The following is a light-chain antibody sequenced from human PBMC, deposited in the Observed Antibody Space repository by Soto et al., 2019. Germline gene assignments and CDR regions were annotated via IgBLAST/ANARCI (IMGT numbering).Light chain of an antibody. CDR3: QQYGSSPRT. Sequence: EIVLTQSPGTLSLSPGERATLSCRASQSVSSSYLAWYQQKPGQAPRLLIYGASSRATGIPDRFSGSGSGTDFTLTISRLEPGDFAVYYCQQYGSSPRTCGQGTKVEIK. J-gene: IGKJ1*01. CDR2: GAS. V-gene: IGKV3-20*01. CDR1: QSVSSSY.